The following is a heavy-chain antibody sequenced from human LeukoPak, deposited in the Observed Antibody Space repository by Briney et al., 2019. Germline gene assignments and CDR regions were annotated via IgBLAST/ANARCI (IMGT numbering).Heavy chain of an antibody. CDR1: GYSFTSYW. V-gene: IGHV5-10-1*01. CDR3: ARGGDIVVVPAALTGAFDI. Sequence: GESLKISCKGSGYSFTSYWISWVRQMPGKGLEWMGRIDPSDSYTNYSPSFQGHVTISADKSISTAYLQWSGLKASDTAMYYCARGGDIVVVPAALTGAFDIWGQGTMVTVSS. J-gene: IGHJ3*02. D-gene: IGHD2-2*01. CDR2: IDPSDSYT.